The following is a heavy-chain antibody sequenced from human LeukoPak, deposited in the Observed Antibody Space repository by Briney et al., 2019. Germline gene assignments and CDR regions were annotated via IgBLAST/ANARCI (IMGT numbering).Heavy chain of an antibody. CDR3: ARGGPRGGCSGGSCYLYYFDY. V-gene: IGHV1-2*02. Sequence: ASVKVSCKASGYTFTGYYMHWVRQAPGQGLGWMGWINPNSGGTNYAQKFQGRVTMTRDTSISTAYMELSRLRSDDTAVYYCARGGPRGGCSGGSCYLYYFDYWGQGTLVTVSS. J-gene: IGHJ4*02. CDR1: GYTFTGYY. D-gene: IGHD2-15*01. CDR2: INPNSGGT.